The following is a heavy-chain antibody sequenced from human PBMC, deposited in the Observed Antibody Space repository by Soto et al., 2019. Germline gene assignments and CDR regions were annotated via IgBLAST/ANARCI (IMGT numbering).Heavy chain of an antibody. D-gene: IGHD2-21*02. CDR3: ARSIGVVTALDY. Sequence: QVQLVQSGAEEKKPGASVKVSCKASGSTFTSYAMHCARQAPGQRLAWMGWINAGNGKTKSSQKFQGRVTITRDTAASTAYMDLSSLRSEETAVYYCARSIGVVTALDYCGQGTLVTVSS. CDR2: INAGNGKT. V-gene: IGHV1-3*05. J-gene: IGHJ4*02. CDR1: GSTFTSYA.